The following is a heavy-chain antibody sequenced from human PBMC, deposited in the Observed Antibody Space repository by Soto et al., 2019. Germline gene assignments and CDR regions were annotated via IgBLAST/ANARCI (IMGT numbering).Heavy chain of an antibody. J-gene: IGHJ4*02. D-gene: IGHD2-15*01. CDR3: ERHGDGGGCWGFDY. CDR1: GVSVSSSNW. V-gene: IGHV4-4*02. CDR2: IYQRGSI. Sequence: HVQLQASRPGLVSPSGTLSLTCAGAGVSVSSSNWWGWVRQHPGKGLAWIAEIYQRGSINHNPYLTSRVSISIDRSNNDFSLKLDVVTAAYLAVYYWERHGDGGGCWGFDYGGKGTLVTVSS.